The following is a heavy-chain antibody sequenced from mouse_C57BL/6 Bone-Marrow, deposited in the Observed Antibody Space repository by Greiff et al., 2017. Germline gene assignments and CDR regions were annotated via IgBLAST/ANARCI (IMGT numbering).Heavy chain of an antibody. CDR1: GYTFTSYW. J-gene: IGHJ2*01. CDR2: INPSSGYT. V-gene: IGHV1-7*01. CDR3: ERRDGGSYSFFFDD. D-gene: IGHD1-1*02. Sequence: VQLQQSGAELAKPGASVKLSCKASGYTFTSYWMHWVKQRPGQGLEWIGYINPSSGYTKYNQKFKDKATLTADTSSSTAYMQLSSLTYEDSAVYYCERRDGGSYSFFFDDWGKGTTLTVSS.